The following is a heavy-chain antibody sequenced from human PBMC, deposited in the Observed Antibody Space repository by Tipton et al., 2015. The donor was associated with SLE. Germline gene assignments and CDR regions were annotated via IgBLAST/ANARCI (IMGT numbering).Heavy chain of an antibody. CDR2: IYYSGST. J-gene: IGHJ4*02. D-gene: IGHD5-12*01. CDR1: GGSISSYY. V-gene: IGHV4-59*08. CDR3: ARGRDIVDY. Sequence: LRLSCTVSGGSISSYYWSWIRQPPGKGLEWIGYIYYSGSTNYNPSLKSRVTISVDTSKNQFSLKLSSVTAADTAVYYCARGRDIVDYWGQGTLVTVSS.